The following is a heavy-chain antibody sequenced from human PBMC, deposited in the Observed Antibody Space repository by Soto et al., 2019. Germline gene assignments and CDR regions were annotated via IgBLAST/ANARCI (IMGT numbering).Heavy chain of an antibody. CDR3: AGLVVAATLNHYYYGMDV. Sequence: ASVKVSCKASGYTFTSYDINWVRQATGHGLEWMGWMNPNSGNTAYAQKFQGRVTMTRNTSISTAYMELSSLRSEDTAVYYCAGLVVAATLNHYYYGMDVWGQGTTVTVSS. CDR2: MNPNSGNT. V-gene: IGHV1-8*01. J-gene: IGHJ6*02. CDR1: GYTFTSYD. D-gene: IGHD2-15*01.